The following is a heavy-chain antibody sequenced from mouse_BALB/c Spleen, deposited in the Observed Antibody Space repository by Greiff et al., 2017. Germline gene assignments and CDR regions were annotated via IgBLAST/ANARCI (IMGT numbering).Heavy chain of an antibody. CDR2: TCWDDAK. CDR3: ARIARRYDDQRLFAY. V-gene: IGHV8-8*01. Sequence: QVTLKESGPGILQPSQTLSLTCTFSGFSLSTSGMGVGWISQPPGKGLVWLAHTCWDDAKCNNPALKSRLTISKDTSSSQVFLKIASVDTADTATYYCARIARRYDDQRLFAYWGQGTLVTVSA. J-gene: IGHJ3*01. CDR1: GFSLSTSGMG. D-gene: IGHD2-14*01.